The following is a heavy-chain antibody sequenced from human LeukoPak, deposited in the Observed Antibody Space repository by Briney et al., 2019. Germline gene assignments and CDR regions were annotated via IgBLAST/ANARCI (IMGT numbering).Heavy chain of an antibody. CDR1: GFTFDDYA. CDR2: ISGDGGST. D-gene: IGHD2/OR15-2a*01. V-gene: IGHV3-43*02. Sequence: GGSLRLSCAASGFTFDDYAMHWVRQAPGKGLDGVSLISGDGGSTYYADSVKGRFTISRDNSKNSLYLQMNSLRTEDTALYYCAKASMATDYFDYWGQGTLVTVSS. CDR3: AKASMATDYFDY. J-gene: IGHJ4*02.